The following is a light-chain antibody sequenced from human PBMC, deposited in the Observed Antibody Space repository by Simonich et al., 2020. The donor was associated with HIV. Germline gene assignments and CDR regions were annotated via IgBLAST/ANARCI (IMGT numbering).Light chain of an antibody. CDR2: AAS. CDR1: QGISNS. V-gene: IGKV1-NL1*01. J-gene: IGKJ1*01. CDR3: QQFYSTPQT. Sequence: DIQMTQSPSSLSASVLDRVTVTCRANQGISNSLAWYQQKPGKAPKLLLYAASRLERGVPSRFSGSGSGTDYTLTISSLQPEDFATYYCQQFYSTPQTIGQGTKVEIK.